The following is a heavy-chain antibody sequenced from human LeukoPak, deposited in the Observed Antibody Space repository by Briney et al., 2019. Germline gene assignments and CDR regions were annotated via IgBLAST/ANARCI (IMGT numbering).Heavy chain of an antibody. CDR3: IREIQIRAAASLGY. CDR1: GFSLNGYW. V-gene: IGHV3-74*01. Sequence: GGSLTLSCPASGFSLNGYWMHWVRQAAAKGLVWVGRMNSAGTTIHYADSVKGRFTISRDNAGNALYLHMSSLRADDTAIDYCIREIQIRAAASLGYWGQGTLVTVSS. D-gene: IGHD2-2*01. CDR2: MNSAGTTI. J-gene: IGHJ4*01.